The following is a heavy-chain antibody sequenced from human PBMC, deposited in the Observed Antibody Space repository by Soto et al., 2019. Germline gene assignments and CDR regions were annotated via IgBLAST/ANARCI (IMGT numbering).Heavy chain of an antibody. CDR2: IIPIFGTA. CDR1: GGTFSSYA. D-gene: IGHD2-2*01. V-gene: IGHV1-69*13. Sequence: GASVKVSCKASGGTFSSYAISWVRQAPGQGLEWMGGIIPIFGTANYAQKFQGRVTITANESTSTAYMELSSLRSEDTAVYYCASGPSVTDCISTSCEGYYYYYGMDVWGQGTTVTVSS. CDR3: ASGPSVTDCISTSCEGYYYYYGMDV. J-gene: IGHJ6*02.